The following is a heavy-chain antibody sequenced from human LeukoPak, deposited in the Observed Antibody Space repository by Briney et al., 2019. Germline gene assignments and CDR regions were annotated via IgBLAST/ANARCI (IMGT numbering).Heavy chain of an antibody. Sequence: QTSETLSLTCTVSGGSIDSYYWSWIRQPPRKGLEWIGYIYYTGSTEYHPSLKSRVTISLDTSKNQFSLKLTSVTAADTAVYYCARVYQSAEYYFDYWGQGNLVSVSS. V-gene: IGHV4-59*01. CDR1: GGSIDSYY. D-gene: IGHD2-2*01. J-gene: IGHJ4*02. CDR3: ARVYQSAEYYFDY. CDR2: IYYTGST.